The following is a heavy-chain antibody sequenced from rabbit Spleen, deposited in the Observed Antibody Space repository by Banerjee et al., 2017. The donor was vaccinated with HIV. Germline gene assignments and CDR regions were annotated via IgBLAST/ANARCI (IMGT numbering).Heavy chain of an antibody. J-gene: IGHJ6*01. CDR1: GFSFSNNYY. CDR2: IAGSSSGFT. CDR3: ARDTASSFSSYGMDL. V-gene: IGHV1S40*01. D-gene: IGHD6-1*01. Sequence: QSLEESGGDLVKPGASLTLTCTASGFSFSNNYYICWVRQAPGKGLEWIACIAGSSSGFTYSATWAKGRFTCSKTSSTTVTLQMTSLTVADTATYFCARDTASSFSSYGMDLWGPGTLVTVS.